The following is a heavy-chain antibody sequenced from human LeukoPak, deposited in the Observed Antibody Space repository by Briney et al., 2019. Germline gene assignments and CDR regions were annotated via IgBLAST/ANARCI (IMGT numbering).Heavy chain of an antibody. CDR1: GYTFTDYY. V-gene: IGHV1-2*06. CDR2: INPNSGGT. CDR3: AREAIRTLIGYCTNGVCRAFDP. Sequence: GASVKVSCKASGYTFTDYYMHWVRQAPGQGLEWMGRINPNSGGTNYAQKFQGRVTMTRDTSISTAYMELSRLRSDDTAVYYCAREAIRTLIGYCTNGVCRAFDPWGQGTLVTVSS. J-gene: IGHJ5*02. D-gene: IGHD2-8*01.